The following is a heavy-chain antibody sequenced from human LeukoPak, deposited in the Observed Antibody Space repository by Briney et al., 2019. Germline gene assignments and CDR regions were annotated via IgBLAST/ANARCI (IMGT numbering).Heavy chain of an antibody. CDR2: ISGSGGRT. J-gene: IGHJ4*02. Sequence: GGALRLSCAASGFTFSSYAMSWVGQAPGKGGEWVSAISGSGGRTYYADSVKGRFTISRDNSKNTLYLQITRMRAEDTAVYSCAKDFGQSYWVVPAAPYYFDYWGQGTLVTVSS. V-gene: IGHV3-23*01. D-gene: IGHD2-2*01. CDR3: AKDFGQSYWVVPAAPYYFDY. CDR1: GFTFSSYA.